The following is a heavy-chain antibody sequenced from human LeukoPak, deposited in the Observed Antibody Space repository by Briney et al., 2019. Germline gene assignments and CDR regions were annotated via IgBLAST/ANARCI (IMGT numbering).Heavy chain of an antibody. CDR3: AKDGGIVVPEYFQH. V-gene: IGHV3-9*01. J-gene: IGHJ1*01. CDR1: GFTFDDYA. D-gene: IGHD3-22*01. CDR2: ISWNSGSI. Sequence: QPGRSLRLSCAASGFTFDDYAMHWVRQAPGKGLEWVSGISWNSGSIGHADSVKGRFTISRDNAKNSLYLQMNSLRAEDTALYYCAKDGGIVVPEYFQHWGQGTLVTVSS.